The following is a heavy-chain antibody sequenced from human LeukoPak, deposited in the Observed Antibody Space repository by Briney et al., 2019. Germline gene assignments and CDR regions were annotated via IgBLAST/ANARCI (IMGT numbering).Heavy chain of an antibody. CDR3: AKERLINYDSSGYFHY. J-gene: IGHJ4*02. D-gene: IGHD3-22*01. V-gene: IGHV3-30*02. Sequence: GGSLRLSCAASGFTFSSYGMHWVRQAPGKGLEWVAVIWYDGSNKYYADSVKGRFTISRDNSKNTLYLQMNSLRAEDTAVYYCAKERLINYDSSGYFHYWGQGTLVTVSS. CDR1: GFTFSSYG. CDR2: IWYDGSNK.